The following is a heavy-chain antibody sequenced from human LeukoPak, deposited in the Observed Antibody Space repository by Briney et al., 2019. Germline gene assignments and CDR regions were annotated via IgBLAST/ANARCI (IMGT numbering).Heavy chain of an antibody. V-gene: IGHV3-48*01. Sequence: GGSLRLSCAASGFTFNSYAMSWVRQAPGKGLEWVSYISSSSSTIYYADSVKGRFTISRDNAKNSLYLQMNSLRAEDTAVYYCARSDNSGSYSGAFDIWGQGTMVTVSS. CDR2: ISSSSSTI. J-gene: IGHJ3*02. CDR3: ARSDNSGSYSGAFDI. CDR1: GFTFNSYA. D-gene: IGHD1-26*01.